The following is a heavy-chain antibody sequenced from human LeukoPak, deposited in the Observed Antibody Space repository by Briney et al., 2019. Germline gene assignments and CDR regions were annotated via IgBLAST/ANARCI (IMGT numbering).Heavy chain of an antibody. CDR2: IYSGGST. CDR1: GFTVSSNY. J-gene: IGHJ6*03. D-gene: IGHD3-3*01. CDR3: ARDSGAYYDFWSGYYNNYYYYYMDV. Sequence: PGGSLRLSCAASGFTVSSNYMSWVRQAPGKGLEWVSVIYSGGSTCYADSVKGRFTISGDNSKNTLYLQMNSLRAEDTAVYYCARDSGAYYDFWSGYYNNYYYYYMDVWGKGTTVTVSS. V-gene: IGHV3-66*02.